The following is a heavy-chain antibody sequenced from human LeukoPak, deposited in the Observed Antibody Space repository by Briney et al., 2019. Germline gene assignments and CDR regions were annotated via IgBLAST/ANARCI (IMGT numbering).Heavy chain of an antibody. CDR2: INPSGGST. CDR3: ARDRCGGDCYSVTAYFDL. V-gene: IGHV1-46*01. CDR1: GYTFTSYY. D-gene: IGHD2-21*02. Sequence: ASVKVSCKASGYTFTSYYMHWVRQAPGQGLEWMGIINPSGGSTSYAQKFQGRVTMTRDTSTSTVYMELNSLRSGGTAVYYCARDRCGGDCYSVTAYFDLWGRGTLVAVSS. J-gene: IGHJ2*01.